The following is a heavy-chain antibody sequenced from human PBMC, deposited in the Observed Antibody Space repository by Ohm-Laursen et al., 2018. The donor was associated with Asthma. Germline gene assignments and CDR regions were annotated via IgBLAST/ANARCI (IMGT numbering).Heavy chain of an antibody. V-gene: IGHV1-69*01. CDR1: GGTFSSYA. Sequence: SSVKVSCNASGGTFSSYAISWVRQAPGQGLEWMGGIIPIFGTANYAQKFQGRVTITADESTSTAYMELSSLRSEDTAVYYCARRVGGGRYYFDYWGQGTLVTVSS. J-gene: IGHJ4*02. D-gene: IGHD1-26*01. CDR2: IIPIFGTA. CDR3: ARRVGGGRYYFDY.